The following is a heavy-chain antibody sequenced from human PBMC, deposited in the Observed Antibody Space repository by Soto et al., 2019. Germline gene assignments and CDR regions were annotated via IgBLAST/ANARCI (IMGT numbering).Heavy chain of an antibody. V-gene: IGHV3-23*01. D-gene: IGHD3-9*01. CDR1: GFTFSSYA. Sequence: EVQLLESGGGLVQPGGSLRLSCAASGFTFSSYAMSWVRQAPGKGLEWVSDITGSGGYTFYADSVTGRFTISRDNAKSTLYLQMSSLRAEDTAVYYCAKERYYDMLTGPENYYYQYGMDVWGQGTTVTVSS. CDR3: AKERYYDMLTGPENYYYQYGMDV. J-gene: IGHJ6*02. CDR2: ITGSGGYT.